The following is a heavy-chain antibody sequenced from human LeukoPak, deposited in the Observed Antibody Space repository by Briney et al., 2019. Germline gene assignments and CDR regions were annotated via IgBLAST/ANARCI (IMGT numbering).Heavy chain of an antibody. Sequence: ASVKVSCKASGYTFTTYAIHWVRQATGQRLEWMGWINVGSANTEYSQKLQGRVTITRDTSASTAYMELSTLRSEDTAVYYCARVPYYYDNNWFDPWGQGTLVTGSS. D-gene: IGHD3-22*01. CDR2: INVGSANT. CDR3: ARVPYYYDNNWFDP. CDR1: GYTFTTYA. J-gene: IGHJ5*02. V-gene: IGHV1-3*01.